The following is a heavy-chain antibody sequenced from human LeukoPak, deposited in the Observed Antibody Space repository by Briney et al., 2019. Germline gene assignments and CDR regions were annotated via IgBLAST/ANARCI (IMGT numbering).Heavy chain of an antibody. V-gene: IGHV1-24*01. J-gene: IGHJ4*02. Sequence: ASVNVSCTVSGYTLTELSMHWVRQAPGKGLEWMGGFDPEDGETIYAQKFQGRVTMTEDTSTDTAYMELSSLRSEDTAVYYCATINEGYYDSSLLYWGQGTLVTVSS. CDR3: ATINEGYYDSSLLY. D-gene: IGHD3-22*01. CDR1: GYTLTELS. CDR2: FDPEDGET.